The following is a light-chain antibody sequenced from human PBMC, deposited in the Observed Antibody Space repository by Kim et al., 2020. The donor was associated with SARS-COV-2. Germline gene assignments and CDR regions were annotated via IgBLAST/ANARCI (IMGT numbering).Light chain of an antibody. V-gene: IGLV3-21*04. Sequence: APGKTATITCGGNNIGSKSVHWYQQKPGQAPVLVIYYDSDRPSGIPERFSGSNSGNTATLTISRVEAGDEADYYCQVWNSSSDHPVFGGGTKLTV. J-gene: IGLJ2*01. CDR3: QVWNSSSDHPV. CDR2: YDS. CDR1: NIGSKS.